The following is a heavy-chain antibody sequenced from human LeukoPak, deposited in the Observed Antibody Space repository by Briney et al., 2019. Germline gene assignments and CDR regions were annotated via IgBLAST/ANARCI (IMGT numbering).Heavy chain of an antibody. CDR3: ARASPNGAFDP. CDR2: ISSSSSTI. CDR1: GFTFSSYS. Sequence: GGSLRLSCAASGFTFSSYSMNWVRQAPGEGLEWVSYISSSSSTIYYADSVKGRFTISRDNAKNSLYLQMTSLRAEDTAVYYCARASPNGAFDPWGQGTLVTVSS. J-gene: IGHJ5*02. V-gene: IGHV3-48*04. D-gene: IGHD1-26*01.